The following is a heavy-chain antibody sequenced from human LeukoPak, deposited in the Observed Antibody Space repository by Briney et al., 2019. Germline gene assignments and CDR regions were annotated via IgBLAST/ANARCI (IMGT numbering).Heavy chain of an antibody. CDR3: ARLTTTVTSFDY. V-gene: IGHV1-2*02. D-gene: IGHD4-17*01. Sequence: ASVKVSCKASGYIFTGYYMHWVRQAPGQGLEWMGWINPNSGGTNYAQKFQGRVTMTRDTSISTAYMEMSRLRSDDTAVYYCARLTTTVTSFDYWGQGTLVTVSS. CDR2: INPNSGGT. CDR1: GYIFTGYY. J-gene: IGHJ4*02.